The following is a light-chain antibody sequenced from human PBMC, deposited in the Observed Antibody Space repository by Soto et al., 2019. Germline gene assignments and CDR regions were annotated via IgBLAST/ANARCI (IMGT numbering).Light chain of an antibody. J-gene: IGKJ1*01. CDR3: QQCYIYWT. V-gene: IGKV1-5*01. Sequence: DIQMTQSPSTLFASVGDRVTITSRASQSISSWLAWYQQKPGKARKLRISDASSLEPGVPSRLSGSGSGTEFTLSINSLQPDDFATYYCQQCYIYWTFGQGTKVDI. CDR1: QSISSW. CDR2: DAS.